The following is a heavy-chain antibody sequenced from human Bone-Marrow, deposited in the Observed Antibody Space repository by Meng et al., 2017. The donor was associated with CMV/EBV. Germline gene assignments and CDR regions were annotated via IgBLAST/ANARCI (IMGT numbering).Heavy chain of an antibody. CDR1: GGSISSSSYY. CDR2: IYYSGRT. Sequence: GSLRLSCTVSGGSISSSSYYWGWIRQPPGKGLEWIGSIYYSGRTYYNPSLKSRVTISVDTSKNQFSLKLSSVTAADTAVYYCARLYCSSTSCYAATLDYWGQGTLVNVAS. J-gene: IGHJ4*02. V-gene: IGHV4-39*01. D-gene: IGHD2-2*01. CDR3: ARLYCSSTSCYAATLDY.